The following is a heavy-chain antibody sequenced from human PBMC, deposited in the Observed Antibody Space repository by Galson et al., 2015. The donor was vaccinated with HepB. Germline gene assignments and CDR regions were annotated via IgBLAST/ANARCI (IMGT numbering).Heavy chain of an antibody. J-gene: IGHJ4*02. Sequence: SLRLSCAASGFTFSSYGMHWVRQAPGKGLEWVAVIWYDGSNKYYADSVKGRFTISRDNSKNTLYLQMNSLRAEDTAVYYCARIGAGELRILDYWGQGTLVTVSS. V-gene: IGHV3-33*01. CDR2: IWYDGSNK. D-gene: IGHD1-26*01. CDR1: GFTFSSYG. CDR3: ARIGAGELRILDY.